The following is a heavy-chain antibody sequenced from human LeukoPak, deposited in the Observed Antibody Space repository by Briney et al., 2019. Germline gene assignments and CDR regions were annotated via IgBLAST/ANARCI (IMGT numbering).Heavy chain of an antibody. D-gene: IGHD3-22*01. CDR3: ASTLYKYLNSGLRRGDS. CDR1: GFTFSSYW. CDR2: IKQDGSEK. V-gene: IGHV3-7*01. Sequence: GGSLRLSCAASGFTFSSYWMSWVRQAPGKGLEWVANIKQDGSEKYYVDSVKGRFTISRDNAKNSLYLQMNSLRAEDTAVYYCASTLYKYLNSGLRRGDSWGQGTLVTVSS. J-gene: IGHJ4*02.